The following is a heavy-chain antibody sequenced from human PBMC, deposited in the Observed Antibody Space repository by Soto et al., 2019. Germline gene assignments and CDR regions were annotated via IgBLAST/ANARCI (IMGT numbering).Heavy chain of an antibody. J-gene: IGHJ6*02. Sequence: EFLTICFKGSGYSFNSYWISLVRQMPGKGLEWMGRIDPSDSYTNYSPSFQGHVTISADKSISNAYPQWSSLKASDTAMYYCARHRHENGMDVWGQGTTVTVS. CDR1: GYSFNSYW. CDR3: ARHRHENGMDV. V-gene: IGHV5-10-1*01. CDR2: IDPSDSYT.